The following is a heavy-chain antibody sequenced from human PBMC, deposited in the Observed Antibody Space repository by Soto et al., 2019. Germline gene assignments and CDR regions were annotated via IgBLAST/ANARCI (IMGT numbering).Heavy chain of an antibody. CDR1: GGSISSSSYY. CDR3: ARHQLRFLEWLLPSMGGWFDP. CDR2: IYYSGST. V-gene: IGHV4-39*01. D-gene: IGHD3-3*01. J-gene: IGHJ5*02. Sequence: SETLSLTCTVSGGSISSSSYYWGWIRQPPGKGLEWIGSIYYSGSTYYNPSLKSRVTISVDTSKNQFSLKLSSVTAADTAVYYCARHQLRFLEWLLPSMGGWFDPWGQGTLVTVSS.